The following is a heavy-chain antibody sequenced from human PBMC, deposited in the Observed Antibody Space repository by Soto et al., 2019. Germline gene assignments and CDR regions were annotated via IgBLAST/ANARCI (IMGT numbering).Heavy chain of an antibody. CDR3: AQASVQKATSDY. CDR2: ISHDGDDQ. V-gene: IGHV3-30*03. CDR1: TFAFTFRNYG. D-gene: IGHD1-1*01. J-gene: IGHJ4*02. Sequence: GGSLRLSCEASTFAFTFRNYGMHWVRLVPGKGLEWLAVISHDGDDQYYADSVKGRFTVSRDNVRNILYLQMNSLRSEDTALYYCAQASVQKATSDYWGQGTLVTVSS.